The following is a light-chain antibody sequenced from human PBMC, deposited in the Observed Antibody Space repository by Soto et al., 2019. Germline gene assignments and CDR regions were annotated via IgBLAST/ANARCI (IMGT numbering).Light chain of an antibody. CDR2: DSS. CDR3: QQYDSGLT. J-gene: IGKJ4*01. Sequence: DIQMTQSPSSLSASVGDRVTITCQASQDIRNYLNWYQQKPGKAPKLLMYDSSNLETGVPSRFSGSGSGTDFTLTISSLQPADIVTYYCQQYDSGLTFGGGTKVEFK. V-gene: IGKV1-33*01. CDR1: QDIRNY.